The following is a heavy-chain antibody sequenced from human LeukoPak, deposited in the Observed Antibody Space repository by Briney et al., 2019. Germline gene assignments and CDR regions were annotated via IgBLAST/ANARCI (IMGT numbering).Heavy chain of an antibody. CDR2: FDPEDGET. CDR1: GYTLTELS. V-gene: IGHV1-24*01. Sequence: ASVKVSCKVSGYTLTELSMHWVRQAPGKGLEWMGGFDPEDGETIYAQKFQGRVTMTEDTSTDTAYMELSSLRSEDTAVYYCATLDHYDSSGYYLFDYWGQGTLVTVSS. J-gene: IGHJ4*02. CDR3: ATLDHYDSSGYYLFDY. D-gene: IGHD3-22*01.